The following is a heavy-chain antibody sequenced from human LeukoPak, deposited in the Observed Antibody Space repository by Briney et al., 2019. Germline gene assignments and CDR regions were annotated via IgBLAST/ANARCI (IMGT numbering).Heavy chain of an antibody. V-gene: IGHV3-7*03. CDR2: IKEDGSEK. J-gene: IGHJ3*02. CDR1: GFTFSNYW. Sequence: GGSLRLSCAASGFTFSNYWMSWVRQAPGKGLEWVANIKEDGSEKYYVDSVKGRFTISRDNAKNSLYLQMNSLRAEDTAVYYCARESPYYYDSPDAFDIWGQGTMVTVSS. D-gene: IGHD3-22*01. CDR3: ARESPYYYDSPDAFDI.